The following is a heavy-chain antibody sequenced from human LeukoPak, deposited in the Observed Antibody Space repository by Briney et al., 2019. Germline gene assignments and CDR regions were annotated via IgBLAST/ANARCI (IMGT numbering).Heavy chain of an antibody. D-gene: IGHD2-15*01. V-gene: IGHV4-34*01. J-gene: IGHJ5*02. CDR3: ARGRYCSGGSCYSWFDP. Sequence: SSETLSLTCAVYGGSLSGYYWSWIRQPPGKGLEWIGEINHSGSTNYNPSLKSRVTISVDTSKNQFSLKLSSVTAADTAVYYCARGRYCSGGSCYSWFDPWGQGTLVTVSS. CDR1: GGSLSGYY. CDR2: INHSGST.